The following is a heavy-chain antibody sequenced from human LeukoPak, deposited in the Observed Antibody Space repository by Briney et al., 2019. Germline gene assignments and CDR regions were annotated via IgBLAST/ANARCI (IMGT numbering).Heavy chain of an antibody. CDR2: ISGSGGST. V-gene: IGHV3-23*01. Sequence: GGSLRLSCAASGFTFSSYAMSWVRQAPGKGLEWVSAISGSGGSTYYADSVKGRFTISRDDSKNTLYLQMNSLRAEDTAVYYCEKGKGYYDSSGDYFDYWGQGTLVTVSS. CDR1: GFTFSSYA. CDR3: EKGKGYYDSSGDYFDY. J-gene: IGHJ4*02. D-gene: IGHD3-22*01.